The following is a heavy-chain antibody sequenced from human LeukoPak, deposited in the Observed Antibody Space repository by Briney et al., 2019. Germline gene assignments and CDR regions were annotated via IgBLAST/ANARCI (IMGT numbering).Heavy chain of an antibody. D-gene: IGHD3-3*01. J-gene: IGHJ4*02. V-gene: IGHV4-4*07. CDR1: GGSISSYY. CDR3: ARDPDPSWSGWPFDY. Sequence: PSETLSPTCTVSGGSISSYYWSWIRQPAGKGLEWIGRIYTSGSTNYNPSLKSRVTMSVDTSKNQFSLKLSSVTAADTAVYYCARDPDPSWSGWPFDYWGQGTLVTVSS. CDR2: IYTSGST.